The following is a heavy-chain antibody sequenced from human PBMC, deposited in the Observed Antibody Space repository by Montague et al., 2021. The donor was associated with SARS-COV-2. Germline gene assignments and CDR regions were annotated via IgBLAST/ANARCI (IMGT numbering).Heavy chain of an antibody. D-gene: IGHD3-3*01. CDR1: GFTFSDYF. CDR3: VRGDRGAYYTLDY. CDR2: ISPSGGTT. Sequence: SLRLSCAASGFTFSDYFMNWVRQAPGKGLEYVSSISPSGGTTAYANSVKGRFTISRDNSKNTLYLQMGSLRAEDMAVYFCVRGDRGAYYTLDYWGQGTLVTVSS. V-gene: IGHV3-64*01. J-gene: IGHJ4*02.